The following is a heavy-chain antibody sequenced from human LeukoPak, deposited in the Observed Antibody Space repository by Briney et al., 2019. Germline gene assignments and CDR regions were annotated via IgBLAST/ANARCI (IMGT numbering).Heavy chain of an antibody. CDR1: GYTLTELS. V-gene: IGHV1-24*01. J-gene: IGHJ4*02. Sequence: GASVKVSCKVSGYTLTELSMHWVRQTPGKGLEWMGGFDPEDGETIYAQKFQGRVTMTEDTSTDTAYMELSSLRSEDTAVYYCARVYYDSSGYYFDYWGQGTLVTVSS. D-gene: IGHD3-22*01. CDR2: FDPEDGET. CDR3: ARVYYDSSGYYFDY.